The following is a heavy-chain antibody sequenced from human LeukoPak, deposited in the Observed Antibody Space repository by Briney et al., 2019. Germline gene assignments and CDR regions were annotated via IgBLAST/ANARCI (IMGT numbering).Heavy chain of an antibody. Sequence: ASVKVSCKASGYTFTSYGISWVRQAPGQGLEWMGWISAYNGNTNYAQKFQGRVTMTTDASTSTAYMELRSLRSDDTAIYYCARGSYLYESSGYFDYWGQGTLVTVSS. CDR1: GYTFTSYG. D-gene: IGHD3-22*01. V-gene: IGHV1-18*01. J-gene: IGHJ4*02. CDR2: ISAYNGNT. CDR3: ARGSYLYESSGYFDY.